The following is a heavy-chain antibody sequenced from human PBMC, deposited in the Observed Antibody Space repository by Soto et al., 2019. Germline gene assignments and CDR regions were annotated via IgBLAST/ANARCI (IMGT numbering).Heavy chain of an antibody. D-gene: IGHD5-12*01. CDR1: GYTFTSYA. V-gene: IGHV1-3*01. Sequence: ASVKVSCKASGYTFTSYAMHWVRQAPGQRLEWMGWINAGNGNTKYSQKFQGRVTITRDTSASTAYMELSSLRSEDTAVYYCASSGSQRDYYYGMDVWGQGTTVTVSS. J-gene: IGHJ6*02. CDR2: INAGNGNT. CDR3: ASSGSQRDYYYGMDV.